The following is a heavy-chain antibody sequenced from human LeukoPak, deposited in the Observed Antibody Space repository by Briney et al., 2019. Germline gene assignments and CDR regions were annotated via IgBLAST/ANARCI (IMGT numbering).Heavy chain of an antibody. D-gene: IGHD4-23*01. CDR3: AREDGGNSDY. CDR1: GFTFSSYS. J-gene: IGHJ4*02. Sequence: GGSLRLSCAASGFTFSSYSMNWVRQAPGKGLEWVSYISSSSSTIYYADSVKGRFTISRDNAKKSLYLQMNSLRVEDTAVYYCAREDGGNSDYWGQGTLVTVPS. CDR2: ISSSSSTI. V-gene: IGHV3-48*01.